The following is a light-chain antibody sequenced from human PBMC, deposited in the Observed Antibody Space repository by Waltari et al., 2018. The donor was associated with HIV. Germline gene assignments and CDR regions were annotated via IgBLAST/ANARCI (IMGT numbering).Light chain of an antibody. CDR3: QQYYSTPPWT. J-gene: IGKJ1*01. CDR1: QGISNS. Sequence: IQMTQSPSSLSASVGDRVTITCRPSQGISNSLAWYQQKPGKAPKLLLYAASRLESGVPSRCSGSGSGTDYTLTSSRRQPEDFATYYCQQYYSTPPWTFGQGTKVEIK. V-gene: IGKV1-NL1*01. CDR2: AAS.